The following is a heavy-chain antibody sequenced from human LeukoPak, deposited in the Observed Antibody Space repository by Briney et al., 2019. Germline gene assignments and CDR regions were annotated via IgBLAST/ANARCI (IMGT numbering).Heavy chain of an antibody. CDR2: ISYDGSNK. D-gene: IGHD6-13*01. Sequence: GGSLRLSCAASGFTFSSYGMPWVRQAPGKGLEWVAVISYDGSNKYYADSVKGRFTISRDNSKNTLYLQMNSLRAEDTAVYYCAKDKPRYSSSWYADYWGQGTLVTVSS. J-gene: IGHJ4*02. CDR3: AKDKPRYSSSWYADY. V-gene: IGHV3-30*18. CDR1: GFTFSSYG.